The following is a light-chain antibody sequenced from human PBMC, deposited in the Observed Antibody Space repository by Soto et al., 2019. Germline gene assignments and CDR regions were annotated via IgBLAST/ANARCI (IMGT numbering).Light chain of an antibody. CDR2: EAS. CDR1: SSDVGSHNL. CDR3: CSNAASSTYV. J-gene: IGLJ1*01. V-gene: IGLV2-23*01. Sequence: QSALTQPASVSGSPGQSITISCTGTSSDVGSHNLVSWYQQYPGKAPKLIIFEASKRPSGVSNRFSVSKSGSTASLTISGLQAEDEAEYYCCSNAASSTYVFGSGTKLTVL.